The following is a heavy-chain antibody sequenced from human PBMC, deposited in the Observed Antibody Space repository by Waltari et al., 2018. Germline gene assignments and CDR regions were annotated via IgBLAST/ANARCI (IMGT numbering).Heavy chain of an antibody. CDR3: AVNPGRQYCSGNRCNVFDY. CDR2: IYPGDSDT. V-gene: IGHV5-51*01. D-gene: IGHD2-15*01. J-gene: IGHJ4*02. Sequence: EVQLVQSGAEVKKPGESLKISCKGSGYSFSNYWIGWVRQMPGKGLEWMGLIYPGDSDTRYSPSFQGQVTISADKSTSTAYLQWSSLRASDTAMYYCAVNPGRQYCSGNRCNVFDYWGQGTLVTVSS. CDR1: GYSFSNYW.